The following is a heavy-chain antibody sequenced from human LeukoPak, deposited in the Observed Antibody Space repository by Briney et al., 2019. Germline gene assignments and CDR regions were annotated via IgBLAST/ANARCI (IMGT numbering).Heavy chain of an antibody. CDR1: GDSISNYY. D-gene: IGHD3-10*01. V-gene: IGHV4-34*01. Sequence: KASETLSLTCSVSGDSISNYYWSWIRQPPGKGLEWIGEINHSGSTNYNPSLKSRVTISVDTSKNQFSLKLSSVTAADTAVYYCAREYGLWFGDYWYFDLWGRGTLVTVSS. CDR3: AREYGLWFGDYWYFDL. CDR2: INHSGST. J-gene: IGHJ2*01.